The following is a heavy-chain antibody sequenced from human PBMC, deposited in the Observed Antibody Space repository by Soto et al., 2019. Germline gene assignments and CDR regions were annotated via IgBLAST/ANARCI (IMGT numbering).Heavy chain of an antibody. CDR1: GGTFSSYA. CDR2: IIPIFGTA. J-gene: IGHJ4*02. CDR3: GRSSNWKSGNLGY. D-gene: IGHD1-20*01. Sequence: SVKVSCKASGGTFSSYAISWVRQAPGQGLEWMGGIIPIFGTANYAQKFQGRVTITADESTSTAYMELSSLRSEDTAVYYCGRSSNWKSGNLGYWGQGTLVTVSS. V-gene: IGHV1-69*13.